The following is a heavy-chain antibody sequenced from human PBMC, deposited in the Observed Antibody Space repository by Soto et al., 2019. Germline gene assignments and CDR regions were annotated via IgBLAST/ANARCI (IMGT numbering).Heavy chain of an antibody. CDR1: GDSISVGGYY. CDR3: ARGIRS. V-gene: IGHV4-31*03. CDR2: IYYSGHT. Sequence: QVQLQESGPGLVRPSQTLSLTCTVSGDSISVGGYYWSWIRQHPGKGLEWIGYIYYSGHTYYNPSLKSRVTISVVTSKNKFSLKLTSVTAADTAVYYCARGIRSWGQGTTVTVSS. J-gene: IGHJ6*02. D-gene: IGHD3-16*01.